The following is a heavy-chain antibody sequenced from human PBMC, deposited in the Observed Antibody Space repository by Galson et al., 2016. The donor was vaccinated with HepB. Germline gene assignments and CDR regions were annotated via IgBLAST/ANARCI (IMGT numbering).Heavy chain of an antibody. D-gene: IGHD3-10*01. J-gene: IGHJ4*02. Sequence: SLRLSCAASGFTLDTYAMTWVRQPPGKGLEWLSGISAAGDSTYYADSVKGRFTISRDNSKNTLYLQMNSLRAEDTAVYFCAKADYQGFGETHPDYWGQGTLVTVSS. V-gene: IGHV3-23*01. CDR3: AKADYQGFGETHPDY. CDR1: GFTLDTYA. CDR2: ISAAGDST.